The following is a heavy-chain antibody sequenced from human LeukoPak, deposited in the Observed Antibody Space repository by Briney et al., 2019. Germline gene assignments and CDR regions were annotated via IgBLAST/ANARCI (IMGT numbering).Heavy chain of an antibody. V-gene: IGHV3-53*04. D-gene: IGHD4-23*01. Sequence: GGSLRLSCAASGFTVSSNYMSWVRQAPGKGLEWVSVIYSGGSTYYSDSVKGRFTISRHNSKNTLYLQMNSLRAEDTAVYYCASYYGGNSAHYWGQGTLVTVSS. CDR3: ASYYGGNSAHY. CDR2: IYSGGST. J-gene: IGHJ4*02. CDR1: GFTVSSNY.